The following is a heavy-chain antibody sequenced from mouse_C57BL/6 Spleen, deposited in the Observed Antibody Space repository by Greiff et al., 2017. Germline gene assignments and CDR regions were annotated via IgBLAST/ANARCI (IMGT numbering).Heavy chain of an antibody. CDR1: GYTFTSYW. Sequence: QVQLQQPGAELVRPGSSVKLSCKASGYTFTSYWMHWVKQRPIQGLEWIGNIDPSDSETHYNQKFKDKATLTVDKSSSTAYMQLSSLTSEDSAVYYCARSGYGYDGVYYAMDYWGQGTSVTVSS. D-gene: IGHD2-2*01. CDR3: ARSGYGYDGVYYAMDY. J-gene: IGHJ4*01. CDR2: IDPSDSET. V-gene: IGHV1-52*01.